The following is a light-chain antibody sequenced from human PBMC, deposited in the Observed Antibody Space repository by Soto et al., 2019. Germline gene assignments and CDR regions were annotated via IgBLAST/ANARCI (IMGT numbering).Light chain of an antibody. J-gene: IGKJ2*01. CDR1: QGISNR. CDR3: QQANSFPHT. CDR2: AAF. V-gene: IGKV1-12*01. Sequence: DIQMTQSPSSVSASVGDSVTITCRASQGISNRLAWYQQKPGKGPKLLISAAFNLQGGVPLRFSGRGSATDFTLTISSLQPEDSATYYCQQANSFPHTFGQGTKLEIE.